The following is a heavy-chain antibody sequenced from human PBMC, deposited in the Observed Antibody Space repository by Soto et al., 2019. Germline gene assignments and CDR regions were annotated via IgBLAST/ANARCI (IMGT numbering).Heavy chain of an antibody. CDR1: WGSSRGLY. Sequence: HTYTVAWGSSRGLYCSWIRKYTGKGLEWIGRIYATGTTDYNPSLKSRVMMSVDTSKKQFSLKLRSVTAADTAVYFCVRDGTKACRDLFELLVQG. CDR3: VRDGTKACRDLFEL. CDR2: IYATGTT. D-gene: IGHD1-1*01. J-gene: IGHJ5*02. V-gene: IGHV4-4*07.